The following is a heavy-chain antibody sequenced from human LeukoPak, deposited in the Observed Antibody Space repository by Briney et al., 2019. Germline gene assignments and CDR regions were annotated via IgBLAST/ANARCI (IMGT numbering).Heavy chain of an antibody. Sequence: GESLKISCKGSGYSFTSYWISWVRQMPGKGLEWMGRIDPSDSYTNYSPSFQGHVTISADKFISTAYLQWSSLKASDTAMYYCARNVKGYDYGDYGWFDPWGQGTLVTVSS. CDR3: ARNVKGYDYGDYGWFDP. D-gene: IGHD4-17*01. V-gene: IGHV5-10-1*01. CDR1: GYSFTSYW. CDR2: IDPSDSYT. J-gene: IGHJ5*02.